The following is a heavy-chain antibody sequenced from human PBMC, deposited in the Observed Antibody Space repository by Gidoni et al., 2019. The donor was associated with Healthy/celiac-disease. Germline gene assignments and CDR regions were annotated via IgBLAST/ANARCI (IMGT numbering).Heavy chain of an antibody. D-gene: IGHD3-10*01. Sequence: QVQLVQSGAEVKKPGASVKVSCKASGYTFTSYGNSWVRQAPGQGLEWMGWISAYNGNTNYAHKSQGRVTMNTETSTNTADMERRSMRSDDTAVYYCARVGITMVRGVIAYYFDYWGQGTLVTVSS. CDR1: GYTFTSYG. V-gene: IGHV1-18*01. CDR2: ISAYNGNT. J-gene: IGHJ4*02. CDR3: ARVGITMVRGVIAYYFDY.